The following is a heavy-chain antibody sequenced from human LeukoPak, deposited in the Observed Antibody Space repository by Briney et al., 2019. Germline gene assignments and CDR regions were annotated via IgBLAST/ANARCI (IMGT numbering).Heavy chain of an antibody. CDR2: ISSSGSTI. CDR3: ARESYYGSGKPFDY. V-gene: IGHV3-11*01. D-gene: IGHD3-10*01. J-gene: IGHJ4*02. CDR1: GFTFSDYY. Sequence: GGSLRLSYAASGFTFSDYYMSWIRQAPGKGLEWVTYISSSGSTIYYADSVKGRFTISRDNAKNSLYLQMNSLRAEDTAVYYCARESYYGSGKPFDYWGQGTLVTVSS.